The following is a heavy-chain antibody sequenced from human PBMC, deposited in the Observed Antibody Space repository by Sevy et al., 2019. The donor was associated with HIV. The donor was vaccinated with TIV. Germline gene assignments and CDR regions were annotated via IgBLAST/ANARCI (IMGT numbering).Heavy chain of an antibody. Sequence: ASVKVASKASGYTFSSYGISWVRQAPGQGLEWMGCISGYNGNTNFAQKLQGRVTMTTDTSTSTAYMEVRSLRSDDTAVYYCARAGYLNWFDPWGQGTLVTVSS. V-gene: IGHV1-18*01. J-gene: IGHJ5*02. D-gene: IGHD1-1*01. CDR1: GYTFSSYG. CDR3: ARAGYLNWFDP. CDR2: ISGYNGNT.